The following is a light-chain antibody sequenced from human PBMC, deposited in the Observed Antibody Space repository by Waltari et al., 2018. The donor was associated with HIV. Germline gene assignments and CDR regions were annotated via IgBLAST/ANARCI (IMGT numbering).Light chain of an antibody. J-gene: IGLJ2*01. Sequence: QSALTQPASVSGSPGQSITISCTGTSSDVGSDNVVCWYKQHEGKERKVMIYEVRKRPSGVSNRFSGSKSGNTASLTISGLQAEDEADYYCCSYAGSSTHVVFGGGTKLTVL. CDR1: SSDVGSDNV. CDR3: CSYAGSSTHVV. V-gene: IGLV2-23*02. CDR2: EVR.